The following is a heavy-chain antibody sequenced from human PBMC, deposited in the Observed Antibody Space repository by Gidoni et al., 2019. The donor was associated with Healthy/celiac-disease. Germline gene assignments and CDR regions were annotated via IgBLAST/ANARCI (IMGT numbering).Heavy chain of an antibody. J-gene: IGHJ4*02. CDR3: AKGIPGGQQMPNDY. V-gene: IGHV3-23*01. D-gene: IGHD6-13*01. Sequence: EVQLLESGGGLVQPGGSLRLSCSASVFPFSSYAMSLVRQAPGKGLEWVSAISGSGGRKYDADSVKGRFTISRDKAKNTLYLQMNSLRDEDTAVYYCAKGIPGGQQMPNDYWGQGTLVTVSS. CDR2: ISGSGGRK. CDR1: VFPFSSYA.